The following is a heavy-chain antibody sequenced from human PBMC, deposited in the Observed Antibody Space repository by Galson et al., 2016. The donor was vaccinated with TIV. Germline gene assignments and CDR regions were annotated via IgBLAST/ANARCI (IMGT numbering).Heavy chain of an antibody. CDR1: GVPFTGYS. D-gene: IGHD5-12*01. Sequence: SLKLSCAASGVPFTGYSMHWVRQPPGGGLEWVSVIKHDGSEPIYAHSVKGRFTVSRDNSKRILQLHMNSLRHEDTALHYCATIAYGYSYGNGPDYWGQGTLVTVSS. CDR3: ATIAYGYSYGNGPDY. J-gene: IGHJ4*02. CDR2: IKHDGSEP. V-gene: IGHV3-30*03.